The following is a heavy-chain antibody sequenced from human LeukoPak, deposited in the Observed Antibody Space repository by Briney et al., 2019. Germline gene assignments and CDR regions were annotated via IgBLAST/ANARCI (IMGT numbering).Heavy chain of an antibody. V-gene: IGHV4-34*01. J-gene: IGHJ6*02. Sequence: SETLSLTCAVYGGSFSGYYWSWIRQPPGKGLEWIGEINHSGSTNYNPSLKSRVTISVDTSKNQFTPKLSSVTAADTAVYYCARVYRYYDSSGSTHNLYYYYGMDVWGQGTTVTVSS. CDR2: INHSGST. CDR3: ARVYRYYDSSGSTHNLYYYYGMDV. D-gene: IGHD3-22*01. CDR1: GGSFSGYY.